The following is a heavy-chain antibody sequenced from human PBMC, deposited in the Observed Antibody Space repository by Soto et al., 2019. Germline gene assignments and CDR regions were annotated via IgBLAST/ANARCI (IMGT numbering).Heavy chain of an antibody. D-gene: IGHD1-20*01. CDR3: KTRYLQMNSLRAEDTAVYDWARAGCDGGTGYTRVGLRDGMDV. J-gene: IGHJ6*02. CDR2: ISYDGNNK. CDR1: GFTFSNYA. Sequence: QVQLVESGGGVVQPGRSLRLSCAASGFTFSNYAMYWVRQAPGKGLEWVAVISYDGNNKYYAYSVKGILTLSRCNGKKKDYADSGKGRFTSARDTYKKTRYLQMNSLRAEDTAVYDWARAGCDGGTGYTRVGLRDGMDVWGQGSTGSVSS. V-gene: IGHV3-30-3*01.